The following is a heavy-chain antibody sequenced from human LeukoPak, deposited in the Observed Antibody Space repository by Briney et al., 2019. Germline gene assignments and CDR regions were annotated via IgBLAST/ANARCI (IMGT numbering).Heavy chain of an antibody. Sequence: PGGSLRLSCAASGFTFDDYAMHWVRQAPGKGLEWVSGFSWNSGSIDFADSVKGRFTISRDNSENTLYLQMNSLRAEDTAVYYCARDQRSWYFDLWGRGTLVTVSS. J-gene: IGHJ2*01. V-gene: IGHV3-9*01. CDR2: FSWNSGSI. CDR3: ARDQRSWYFDL. CDR1: GFTFDDYA.